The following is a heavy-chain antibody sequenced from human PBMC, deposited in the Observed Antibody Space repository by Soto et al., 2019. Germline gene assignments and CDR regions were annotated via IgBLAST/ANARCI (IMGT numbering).Heavy chain of an antibody. V-gene: IGHV2-5*02. Sequence: QITLKESGPTLVKPTQTLTLTCTFSGFSLSTNGVGVGWIRQPPGKALEWLALIYWDDDKRYSPSLKSRLTITKDISKNQVVLTMTNVDPVDTASYYCAHRRGFRGITFDYWGQGMLVTVSS. D-gene: IGHD3-10*01. J-gene: IGHJ4*02. CDR2: IYWDDDK. CDR3: AHRRGFRGITFDY. CDR1: GFSLSTNGVG.